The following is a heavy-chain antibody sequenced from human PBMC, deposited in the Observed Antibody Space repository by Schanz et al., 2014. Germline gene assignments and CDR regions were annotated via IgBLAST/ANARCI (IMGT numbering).Heavy chain of an antibody. Sequence: EVQLLESGGGLVRPGGSLRLSCAASGFTFSSYTMNWVRQAPGKGLVWVSHINSDGTTTTYADSVKGRFTISRDNSKNTLYLQMNSLRADDTAVYYCARDRLVSHYDFWSGNDYWGQGTLVTVSS. CDR3: ARDRLVSHYDFWSGNDY. CDR2: INSDGTTT. V-gene: IGHV3-74*01. CDR1: GFTFSSYT. J-gene: IGHJ4*02. D-gene: IGHD3-3*01.